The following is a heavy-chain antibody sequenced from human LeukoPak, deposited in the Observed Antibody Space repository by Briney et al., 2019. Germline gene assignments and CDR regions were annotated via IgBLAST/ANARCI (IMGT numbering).Heavy chain of an antibody. V-gene: IGHV3-30-3*01. J-gene: IGHJ3*02. CDR2: ISYDGSNK. CDR3: AREGAVISPGAFDI. D-gene: IGHD3-22*01. Sequence: GGSLRLSCAASGFTFSSYAMHWVRQAPGKGLEWVAVISYDGSNKYYADSVKGRFTISRDNSKNTLYLQMNSLRAEDTAVYHCAREGAVISPGAFDIWGQGTMVTVSS. CDR1: GFTFSSYA.